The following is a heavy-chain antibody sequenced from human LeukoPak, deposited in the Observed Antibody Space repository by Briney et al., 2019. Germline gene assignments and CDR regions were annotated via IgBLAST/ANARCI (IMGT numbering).Heavy chain of an antibody. CDR1: GGSFSGYY. Sequence: PSETLSLTCAVYGGSFSGYYWSWIRQPPGKGLEWIGEINHSGSTNYDPSLKSRVTISVDTSKNQFSLKLSSVTAADTAVYYCARVLYGCNLYWGQGTLVTVSS. D-gene: IGHD4-23*01. V-gene: IGHV4-34*01. CDR3: ARVLYGCNLY. J-gene: IGHJ4*02. CDR2: INHSGST.